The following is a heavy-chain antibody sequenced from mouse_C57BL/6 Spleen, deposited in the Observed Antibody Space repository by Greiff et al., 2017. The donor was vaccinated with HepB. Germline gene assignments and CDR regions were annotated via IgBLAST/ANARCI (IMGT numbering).Heavy chain of an antibody. CDR2: IYWDDDK. V-gene: IGHV8-12*01. D-gene: IGHD2-4*01. J-gene: IGHJ3*01. CDR3: APSYDYEGFAY. CDR1: GFSLSTSGMG. Sequence: QVTLKECGPGILQSSQTLSLTCSFSGFSLSTSGMGVSWIRQPSGKGLEWLAHIYWDDDKRYNPSLKSRLTISKDTSRNQVFLKITSVDTADTATYYCAPSYDYEGFAYWGQGTLVTVSA.